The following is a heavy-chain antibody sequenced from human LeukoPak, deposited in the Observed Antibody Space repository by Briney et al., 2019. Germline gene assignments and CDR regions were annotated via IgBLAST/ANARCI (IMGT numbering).Heavy chain of an antibody. Sequence: PGGSLRLSCAASGFTFSSYSMIWVRQAPGKGLEWVSYISSSSTTIYYADSVKGRFTISRDNAKNSLYLQMNSLRAEDTAVYYCARDRHRHHYDGSGYPPYWGQGTLVTVSS. CDR1: GFTFSSYS. V-gene: IGHV3-48*01. CDR3: ARDRHRHHYDGSGYPPY. D-gene: IGHD3-22*01. CDR2: ISSSSTTI. J-gene: IGHJ4*02.